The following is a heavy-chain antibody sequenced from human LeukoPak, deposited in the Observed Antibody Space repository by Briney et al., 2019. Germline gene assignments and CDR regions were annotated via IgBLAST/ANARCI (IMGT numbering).Heavy chain of an antibody. CDR3: ARGASSIAALNPFWYFDL. D-gene: IGHD6-6*01. V-gene: IGHV1-46*01. J-gene: IGHJ2*01. CDR2: INPSGGST. CDR1: GYTFTSYY. Sequence: ASVKVSCTASGYTFTSYYMHWVRQGPGQGLEWMGIINPSGGSTSYAQKFQGRVTMTRDTSTNTVYMELSSLRSEDTAVYYCARGASSIAALNPFWYFDLWSRGTLVTVSS.